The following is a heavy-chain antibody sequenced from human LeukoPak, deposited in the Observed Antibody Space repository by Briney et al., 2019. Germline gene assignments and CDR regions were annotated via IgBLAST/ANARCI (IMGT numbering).Heavy chain of an antibody. D-gene: IGHD3-16*01. CDR2: ISYDGSNK. J-gene: IGHJ6*02. CDR1: GFTFSSYG. CDR3: AKDSRLSGGMGV. V-gene: IGHV3-30*18. Sequence: GGSLRLSCAASGFTFSSYGMHWVRQAPGKGLEWVAVISYDGSNKYYADSVKGRFTISRDNSKNTLYLQMNSLRAEDTAVYYCAKDSRLSGGMGVWGQGTTVTVSS.